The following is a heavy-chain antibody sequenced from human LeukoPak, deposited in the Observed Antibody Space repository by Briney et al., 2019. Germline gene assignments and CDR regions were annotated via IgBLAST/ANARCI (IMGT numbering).Heavy chain of an antibody. CDR3: ARSGRGYSYGPMYYFDY. Sequence: PSETLSLTCAVYGGSFSGYYWSWIRQPPGKGLEWIGEINHSGSTNYNPSLKSRVTISVDTSKNQFSLKLSSVTAADTAVYYCARSGRGYSYGPMYYFDYWGQGTLVTVSS. J-gene: IGHJ4*02. CDR1: GGSFSGYY. D-gene: IGHD5-18*01. V-gene: IGHV4-34*01. CDR2: INHSGST.